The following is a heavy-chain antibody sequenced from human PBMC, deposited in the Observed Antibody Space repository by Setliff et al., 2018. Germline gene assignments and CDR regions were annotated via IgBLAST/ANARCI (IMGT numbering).Heavy chain of an antibody. J-gene: IGHJ4*02. CDR3: AGGRRYDYGWDFDY. D-gene: IGHD4-17*01. CDR1: GYSIRSGHY. CDR2: ISHSGST. V-gene: IGHV4-38-2*02. Sequence: PSETLSLTCTVSGYSIRSGHYWGWIRQPPGKGLEWIGSISHSGSTYYNPSLRSRVTISLDTSKNQISPKLTSVTAADTAVYYCAGGRRYDYGWDFDYWGQGTLVTVSS.